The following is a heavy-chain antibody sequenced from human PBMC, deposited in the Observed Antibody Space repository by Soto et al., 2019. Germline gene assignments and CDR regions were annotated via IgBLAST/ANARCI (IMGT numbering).Heavy chain of an antibody. J-gene: IGHJ4*02. V-gene: IGHV3-66*01. CDR3: VRSRFVALGVTLVDY. Sequence: EVQLVESGGGLVQPGGSLRLSCAASGFTVSNNDINWVRQAPGKGLEWVSIIYSGGSTYYADSVKGRFTISRDNSKNTLYLQMTSLRAEDTAVYYCVRSRFVALGVTLVDYWGQGTLVTVSS. CDR2: IYSGGST. D-gene: IGHD3-16*01. CDR1: GFTVSNND.